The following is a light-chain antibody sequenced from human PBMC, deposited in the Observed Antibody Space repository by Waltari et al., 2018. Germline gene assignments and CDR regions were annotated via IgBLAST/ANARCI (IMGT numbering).Light chain of an antibody. V-gene: IGKV1-39*01. CDR3: QQSYSTPPDT. J-gene: IGKJ2*01. CDR1: QSISIY. CDR2: TAS. Sequence: DIQMTQSPSSLSASVGDRVTITCRASQSISIYLNWYQQKPGKAPKLLIYTASTLQSGVPSRFSGSGSGTDFTLTISSLQPEDFATYYCQQSYSTPPDTFGQGTKLEIK.